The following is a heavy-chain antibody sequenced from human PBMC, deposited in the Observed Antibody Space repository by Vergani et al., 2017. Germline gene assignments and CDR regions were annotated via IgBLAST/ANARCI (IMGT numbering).Heavy chain of an antibody. V-gene: IGHV3-30-3*01. CDR2: ISYDGSNK. CDR1: GFTFSSYA. CDR3: ARGASGDYVSSFDY. D-gene: IGHD4-17*01. J-gene: IGHJ4*02. Sequence: QVQLAESGGGVVQPGRSLRLSCAASGFTFSSYAMHWVRQAPGKGLEWVAVISYDGSNKYYADSVEGRFTISRDNSKNTLYLQMNSLRAEDTAVYYCARGASGDYVSSFDYWGQGTLVTVSS.